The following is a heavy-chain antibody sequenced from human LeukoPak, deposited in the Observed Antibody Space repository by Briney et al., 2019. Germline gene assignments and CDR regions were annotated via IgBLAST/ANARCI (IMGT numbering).Heavy chain of an antibody. J-gene: IGHJ4*02. CDR3: ARGLHFRVYDSSDYYPY. CDR2: ISSSAI. Sequence: PGGSLRLSCAASGFTFSNYPMIWVRQAPGKGLEWVSYISSSAIYYADSVTGRFTNSRDNAKNSLYLQMNSLRAEDTAVYYCARGLHFRVYDSSDYYPYWGEGTLVSVPS. V-gene: IGHV3-48*01. CDR1: GFTFSNYP. D-gene: IGHD3-22*01.